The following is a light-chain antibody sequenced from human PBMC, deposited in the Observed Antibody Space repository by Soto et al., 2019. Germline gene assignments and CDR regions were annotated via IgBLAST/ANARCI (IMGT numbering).Light chain of an antibody. CDR2: AAS. Sequence: DIQLTQSPSFLSASVGDRFTITCRASQGISSYLAWYQQKPGKAPKLLIYAASTLQSGVPSRFSRSGSGTEFTLTISSLHPEEFATYDCQQLNSYPRTFGPGTKVDI. J-gene: IGKJ3*01. V-gene: IGKV1-9*01. CDR3: QQLNSYPRT. CDR1: QGISSY.